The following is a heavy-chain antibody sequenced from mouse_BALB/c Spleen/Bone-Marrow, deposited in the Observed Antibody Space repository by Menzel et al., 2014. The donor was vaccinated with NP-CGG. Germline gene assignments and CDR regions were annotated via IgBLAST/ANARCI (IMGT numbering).Heavy chain of an antibody. CDR1: GFTFXDYY. V-gene: IGHV5-4*02. CDR3: ARGGGNYEGAWFAY. Sequence: EVKLMESGGGLVKPGGSLKLSCAASGFTFXDYYMYWVRQTPEKRLEWVATISDGGSYTYYPDSVKGRFTISRDNAKNNLYLQMSSLKSEDTAMYYCARGGGNYEGAWFAYWGQGTLVTVSA. CDR2: ISDGGSYT. J-gene: IGHJ3*01. D-gene: IGHD2-1*01.